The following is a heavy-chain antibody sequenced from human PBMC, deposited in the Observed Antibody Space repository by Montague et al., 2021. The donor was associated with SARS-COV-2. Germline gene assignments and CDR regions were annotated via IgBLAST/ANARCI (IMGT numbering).Heavy chain of an antibody. D-gene: IGHD6-19*01. Sequence: TLSLTCTVSGGSISSGDYYWNWIRQPPGKGLEWIGYTYNSDSTNYNPSLKSRVSISVDTSKNQLSLRLSSVTPEDTAVYYYVRYSGWFYFDFWGQGTLVTVSS. CDR1: GGSISSGDYY. V-gene: IGHV4-30-4*03. CDR2: TYNSDST. CDR3: VRYSGWFYFDF. J-gene: IGHJ4*02.